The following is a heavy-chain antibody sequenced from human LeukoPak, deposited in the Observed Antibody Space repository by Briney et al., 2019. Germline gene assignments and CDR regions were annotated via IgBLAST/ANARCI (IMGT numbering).Heavy chain of an antibody. CDR3: ARQSGGTYQDFDY. J-gene: IGHJ4*02. CDR1: GGSISTSAYY. Sequence: SETLSLTCTVSGGSISTSAYYWGWIRQPPGEGLEWIGSFYSSGTTYYNPSLKSRLTISVDTAKNQFSLNLSSVIAADTAVYYYARQSGGTYQDFDYWGRGILVTVSS. D-gene: IGHD1-26*01. CDR2: FYSSGTT. V-gene: IGHV4-39*01.